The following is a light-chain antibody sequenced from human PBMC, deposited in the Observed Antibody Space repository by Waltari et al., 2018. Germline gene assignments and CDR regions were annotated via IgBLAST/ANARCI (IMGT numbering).Light chain of an antibody. Sequence: DIQMTQSSSPLSASVGDRVTFTCRASQSVIRWLAWYQQKPGKAPKLLLSNAAALQNGGAPGCSGGGSGTGFTLTISSRQHEDSSTYDGQQYEAFPVTFGHGTKVEIK. J-gene: IGKJ1*01. CDR1: QSVIRW. CDR2: NAA. CDR3: QQYEAFPVT. V-gene: IGKV1-5*01.